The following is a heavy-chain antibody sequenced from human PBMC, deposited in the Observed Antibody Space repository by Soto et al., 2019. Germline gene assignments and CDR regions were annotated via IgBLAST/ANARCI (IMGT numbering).Heavy chain of an antibody. V-gene: IGHV3-30*03. CDR3: ARSSISDYSGLFDL. Sequence: QVHLVESGGGVVQPGRSLRPSCAASGFSFSSHGMHWVRQAPGKGLEWVAVVTFDGSHQYYADSVKGRFTISRDNSRNMVHLQMNSLREDDTAIYFCARSSISDYSGLFDLWGQGIQVTVSS. CDR2: VTFDGSHQ. CDR1: GFSFSSHG. D-gene: IGHD4-4*01. J-gene: IGHJ5*02.